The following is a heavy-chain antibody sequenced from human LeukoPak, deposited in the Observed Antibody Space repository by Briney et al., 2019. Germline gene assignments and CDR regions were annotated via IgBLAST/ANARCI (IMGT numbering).Heavy chain of an antibody. J-gene: IGHJ4*02. Sequence: GGSLRLSCAASGFTFSSYAMSWVRQAPGKRLEWVSGISPSGGTTYYADSLKGRFSISRDNSKNTVYLQMNSPRADDTAVYYCARVGRGVVVTAIRPTYYFDYWGQGTLVTVSS. CDR2: ISPSGGTT. V-gene: IGHV3-23*01. D-gene: IGHD2-21*02. CDR3: ARVGRGVVVTAIRPTYYFDY. CDR1: GFTFSSYA.